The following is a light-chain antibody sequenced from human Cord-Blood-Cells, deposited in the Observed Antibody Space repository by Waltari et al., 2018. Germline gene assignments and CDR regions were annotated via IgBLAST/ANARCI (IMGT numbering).Light chain of an antibody. CDR1: QSXSSN. V-gene: IGKV3-15*01. CDR3: XQXNNWPPLT. CDR2: GSS. J-gene: IGKJ4*01. Sequence: EIVMTQXPATLSVSPGERATLSCRASQSXSSNLAWYQQKPGQAPRLLIYGSSTRATGIPARFSGSVSGTEFTLTISSLQSEDFAVYYCXQXNNWPPLTFGGGTKVEIK.